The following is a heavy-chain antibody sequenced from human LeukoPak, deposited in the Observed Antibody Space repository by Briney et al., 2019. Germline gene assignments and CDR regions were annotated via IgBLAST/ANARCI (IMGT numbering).Heavy chain of an antibody. CDR3: ARVSSSWLGDWFDP. V-gene: IGHV4-61*02. J-gene: IGHJ5*02. Sequence: SETLSLTCTVSGGSISSGSYYWSWIRQPAGKGLEWIGRIYTSGSTNYNPSLKSRVTMSVDTSKNQFSLKLSSVTAADTAVYYCARVSSSWLGDWFDPWGQGALVTVSS. D-gene: IGHD6-13*01. CDR1: GGSISSGSYY. CDR2: IYTSGST.